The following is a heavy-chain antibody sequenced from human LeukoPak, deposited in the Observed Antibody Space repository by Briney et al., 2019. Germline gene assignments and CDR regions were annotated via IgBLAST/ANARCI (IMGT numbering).Heavy chain of an antibody. CDR2: ISSSSSTI. Sequence: GGPLRLSCAASGFTFSSYSMNWVRQAPGKGLEWVSYISSSSSTIYYADSVKGRFTISGDNAKNSLYLQMNSLRAEDTAVYYCARLGDYSNKDWGQGTLVTVSS. CDR3: ARLGDYSNKD. CDR1: GFTFSSYS. J-gene: IGHJ4*02. D-gene: IGHD4-11*01. V-gene: IGHV3-48*04.